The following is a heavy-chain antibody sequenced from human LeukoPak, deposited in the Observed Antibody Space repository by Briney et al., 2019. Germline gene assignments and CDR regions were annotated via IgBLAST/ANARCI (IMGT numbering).Heavy chain of an antibody. CDR3: ARGRAFDI. CDR1: GGSFSGYY. Sequence: RTSETLSLTCAVYGGSFSGYYLSWIRQPPGKGLEWIGEINHSGSTNYNPSLKSRVTISVDTSKNQFSLKLSSVTAADTAVYYCARGRAFDIWGQGTMVTVSS. J-gene: IGHJ3*02. V-gene: IGHV4-34*01. CDR2: INHSGST.